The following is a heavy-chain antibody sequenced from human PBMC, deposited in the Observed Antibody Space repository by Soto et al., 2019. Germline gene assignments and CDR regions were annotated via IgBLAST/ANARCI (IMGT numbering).Heavy chain of an antibody. Sequence: PGGSLRLSCVASGFTFSSYWMHWVRQAPGKGLVWVSRINSDGSSTSYADSVKGRFTISRDNAKNTLYLQMNSLRAEDTAVYYCARRVAVAAPYYFDYWGQGSLVTVSS. CDR1: GFTFSSYW. V-gene: IGHV3-74*01. D-gene: IGHD6-13*01. CDR2: INSDGSST. J-gene: IGHJ4*02. CDR3: ARRVAVAAPYYFDY.